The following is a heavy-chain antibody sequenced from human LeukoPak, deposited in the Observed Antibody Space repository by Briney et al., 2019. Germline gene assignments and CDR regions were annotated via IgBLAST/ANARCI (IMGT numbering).Heavy chain of an antibody. V-gene: IGHV1-18*04. CDR1: GYTFTSYG. D-gene: IGHD1-14*01. CDR2: ISAYNGNT. Sequence: ASVKVSCKASGYTFTSYGITWVRQAPGQGREWMGWISAYNGNTNYAQKLQGRVTMTRDTSTSTAYMELRSLRSDDTAVYYCARGLGRPDAPDYWGQGTLVTVSS. CDR3: ARGLGRPDAPDY. J-gene: IGHJ4*02.